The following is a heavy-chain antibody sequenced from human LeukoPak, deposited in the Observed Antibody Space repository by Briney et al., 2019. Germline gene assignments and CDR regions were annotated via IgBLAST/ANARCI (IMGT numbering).Heavy chain of an antibody. Sequence: SETLSLTCTVSGGSISSYYWSWIRQPPGKGLEWIGYIYYSGSTNYNPSLKSRVTISVDTSKNQFSLKLSSVTAADTAVYYCARGIKRWLQLGYFDYWGQGTLVTVSS. D-gene: IGHD5-24*01. J-gene: IGHJ4*02. CDR1: GGSISSYY. CDR3: ARGIKRWLQLGYFDY. CDR2: IYYSGST. V-gene: IGHV4-59*01.